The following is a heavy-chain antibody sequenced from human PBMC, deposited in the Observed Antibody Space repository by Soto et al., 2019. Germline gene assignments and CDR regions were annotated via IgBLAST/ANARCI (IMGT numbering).Heavy chain of an antibody. V-gene: IGHV4-38-2*01. D-gene: IGHD3-10*01. J-gene: IGHJ6*02. Sequence: PSETLSLTCAVSGYSISSGYYWGWIRQPPGKGLEWIGSIYHSGSTYYNPSLKSRVTISVDTSKNQFSLKLSSVTAADTAVYYCARGGLGGSGSSYYYYGMGVWGQGTTVTVSS. CDR2: IYHSGST. CDR1: GYSISSGYY. CDR3: ARGGLGGSGSSYYYYGMGV.